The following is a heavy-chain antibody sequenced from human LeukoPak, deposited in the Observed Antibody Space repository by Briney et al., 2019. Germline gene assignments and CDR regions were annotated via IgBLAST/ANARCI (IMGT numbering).Heavy chain of an antibody. CDR3: ASPVHGPRDHAFDI. CDR1: GYTFTGYY. J-gene: IGHJ3*02. D-gene: IGHD5-24*01. V-gene: IGHV1-2*02. Sequence: GASVKVSCKASGYTFTGYYMHWVRPAPGQGLTWMGWINPNSGGTNYAQKFQGRVTMTRDTSISTAYMELSRLRSDDTAVYYCASPVHGPRDHAFDIWGQGTMVTVSS. CDR2: INPNSGGT.